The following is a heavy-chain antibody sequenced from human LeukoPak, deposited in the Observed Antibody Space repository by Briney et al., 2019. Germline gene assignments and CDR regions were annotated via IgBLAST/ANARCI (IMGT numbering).Heavy chain of an antibody. CDR3: AKDEVVPGYYYTDV. CDR1: GFTFSSYD. V-gene: IGHV3-23*01. Sequence: PGGSLRLSCAASGFTFSSYDMTWVRQAPGRGLEWVSSIRPSGDNTYYADSVKGRFTISRDNSKNTLYLQMNSLNAEDTAVYYCAKDEVVPGYYYTDVWGRGTTVTISS. D-gene: IGHD2-2*01. J-gene: IGHJ6*03. CDR2: IRPSGDNT.